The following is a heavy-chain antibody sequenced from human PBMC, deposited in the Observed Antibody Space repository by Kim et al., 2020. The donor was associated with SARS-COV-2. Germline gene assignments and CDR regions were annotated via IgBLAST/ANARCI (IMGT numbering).Heavy chain of an antibody. V-gene: IGHV4-59*01. CDR3: ARVDGSAFMIRY. D-gene: IGHD3-10*01. Sequence: SETLSLTCSVSSGSMNNYYWTWIRQPPGKELEWIGSMYYPGSTYYNPSLKGRLTISVDTSRNHFSLMLSSLTAADTAIYYCARVDGSAFMIRYWGQGT. CDR2: MYYPGST. J-gene: IGHJ4*02. CDR1: SGSMNNYY.